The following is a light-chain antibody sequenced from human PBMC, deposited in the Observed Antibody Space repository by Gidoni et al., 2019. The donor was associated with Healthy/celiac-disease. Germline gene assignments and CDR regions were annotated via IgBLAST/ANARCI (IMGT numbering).Light chain of an antibody. Sequence: IVLKQYPGSLSLSPGERATLSGSASQSVSSSYLACYQQNPGQAPRLLIYGASSSATGIPDRFSCSGSGTVFTLTIIRLMPEDFAVYYFQPYGSSPLAFGQXTRLE. CDR2: GAS. CDR3: QPYGSSPLA. J-gene: IGKJ5*01. CDR1: QSVSSSY. V-gene: IGKV3-20*01.